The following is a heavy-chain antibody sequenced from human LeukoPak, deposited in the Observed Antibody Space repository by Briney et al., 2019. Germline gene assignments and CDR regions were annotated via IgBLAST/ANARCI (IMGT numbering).Heavy chain of an antibody. D-gene: IGHD6-19*01. J-gene: IGHJ5*02. CDR2: ISGSGGST. V-gene: IGHV3-23*01. CDR3: AKDQEFGWLASPRFDP. CDR1: GFTFSSYA. Sequence: PGGSLRLSCAASGFTFSSYAMSWVRQAPGKGLEWVSAISGSGGSTYYADSVKGRFTISRDNSKNTLYLQMNSLRAEDTAVYYCAKDQEFGWLASPRFDPWGQGTLVTVSS.